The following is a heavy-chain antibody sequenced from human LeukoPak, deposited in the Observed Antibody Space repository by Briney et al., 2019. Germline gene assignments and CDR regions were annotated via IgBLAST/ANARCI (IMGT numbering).Heavy chain of an antibody. V-gene: IGHV5-51*01. Sequence: GESLRISCKGSGYSFTSHWIAWVRQVPGKGLEWMGIIYPADSDTRYSPSFQGQVTISADKSITTAYLQWSSLKASDTAMYYCARPPSVGSPYDGFGIWGQGTMVSVSS. D-gene: IGHD1-26*01. J-gene: IGHJ3*02. CDR2: IYPADSDT. CDR3: ARPPSVGSPYDGFGI. CDR1: GYSFTSHW.